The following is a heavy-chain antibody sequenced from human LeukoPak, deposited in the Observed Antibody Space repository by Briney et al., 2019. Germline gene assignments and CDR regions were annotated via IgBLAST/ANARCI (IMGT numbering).Heavy chain of an antibody. J-gene: IGHJ3*02. V-gene: IGHV1-2*02. Sequence: ASVKVSCKTSGYTFSDYYLHWVRQAPGQGLEWMGWINPSSGGTKNAQKFQGRVTMTRDTSISTGYMELSRLRSDDTAVYYCARPIRGSYVEDVFDICGQGTMVTVSA. D-gene: IGHD1-26*01. CDR2: INPSSGGT. CDR1: GYTFSDYY. CDR3: ARPIRGSYVEDVFDI.